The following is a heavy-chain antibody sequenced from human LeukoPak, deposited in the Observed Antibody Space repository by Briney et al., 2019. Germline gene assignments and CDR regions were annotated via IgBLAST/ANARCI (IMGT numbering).Heavy chain of an antibody. CDR3: ARVRGIMITFGGAAAFDP. D-gene: IGHD3-16*01. CDR2: IIPILGIA. V-gene: IGHV1-69*02. Sequence: GSSVKVSCKASGGTFSSYTISWERQAPGQGLEWMGRIIPILGIANYAQKFQGRVTITADKSTSTAYMELSSLRSEDTAVYYCARVRGIMITFGGAAAFDPWGQGTLVTVSS. CDR1: GGTFSSYT. J-gene: IGHJ5*02.